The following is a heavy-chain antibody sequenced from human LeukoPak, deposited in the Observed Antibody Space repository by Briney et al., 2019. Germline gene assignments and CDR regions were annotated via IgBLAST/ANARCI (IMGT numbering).Heavy chain of an antibody. Sequence: GGSLRLSCAASGFTFSSYSMNWVRQAPGKGLEWVGRIKSKTDGGTTDYAAPVRGRFTISREDSESMLYLQMDSLKTEDAAVYYCASASSIKSGSYFIDYWGQGTLVTVSS. D-gene: IGHD1-26*01. J-gene: IGHJ4*02. CDR2: IKSKTDGGTT. CDR1: GFTFSSYS. CDR3: ASASSIKSGSYFIDY. V-gene: IGHV3-15*01.